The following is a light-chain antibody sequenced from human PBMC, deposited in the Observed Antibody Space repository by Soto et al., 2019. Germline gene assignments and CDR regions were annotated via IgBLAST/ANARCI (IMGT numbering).Light chain of an antibody. V-gene: IGKV1-5*01. CDR3: QQYNSDWNT. CDR2: DAS. Sequence: DIPMTQSPSTLSASVGDRVTITCRASQSISNWLAWYQQKQGKAPKLLIYDASSLESGVPSRFSGSGSGTEFTLTISSLQPDDFATYYCQQYNSDWNTFGQGTRLEIK. CDR1: QSISNW. J-gene: IGKJ5*01.